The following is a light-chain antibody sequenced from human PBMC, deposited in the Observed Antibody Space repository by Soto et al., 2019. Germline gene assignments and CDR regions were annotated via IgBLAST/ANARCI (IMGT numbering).Light chain of an antibody. V-gene: IGKV1-8*01. CDR3: QQYYSYPLT. CDR2: AAS. J-gene: IGKJ4*01. Sequence: IQMTESPSTLSGSVLDIFTITFRASQGISSYLAWYQQKPGKAPKLLIYAASTLQSGVPSRFSGSGSGTDFTLTISCLQSEDFATYYCQQYYSYPLTFGGGTKVDIK. CDR1: QGISSY.